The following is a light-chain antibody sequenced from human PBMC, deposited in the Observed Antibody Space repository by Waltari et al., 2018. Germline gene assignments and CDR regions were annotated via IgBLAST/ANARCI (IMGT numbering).Light chain of an antibody. CDR1: SGSIASNY. Sequence: NFMLTQPHSVSESPGKTITISCTRSSGSIASNYVHGYRQRPGRAPTTVINEDNQRPSGVPDRFSGAVDSSSNSASLTISGLKTEDEADYYCQSYDSSNLWVFGGATKLTVL. CDR3: QSYDSSNLWV. CDR2: EDN. J-gene: IGLJ3*02. V-gene: IGLV6-57*03.